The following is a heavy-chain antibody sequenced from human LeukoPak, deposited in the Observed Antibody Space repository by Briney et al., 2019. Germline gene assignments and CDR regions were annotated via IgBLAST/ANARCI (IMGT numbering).Heavy chain of an antibody. J-gene: IGHJ4*02. CDR2: MNPNTGNT. Sequence: ASVKVSCKASGYTFTSYDINWVRQATGQGLEWMGWMNPNTGNTNYAQKLQGRVTMTTDTSTSTAYMELRSLRSDDTAVYYCARDMPGSGGSFGDYWGQGTLVTVSS. V-gene: IGHV1-18*01. CDR3: ARDMPGSGGSFGDY. CDR1: GYTFTSYD. D-gene: IGHD2-15*01.